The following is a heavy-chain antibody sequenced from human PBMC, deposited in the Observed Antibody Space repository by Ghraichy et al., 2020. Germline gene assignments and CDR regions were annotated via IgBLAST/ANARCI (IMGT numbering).Heavy chain of an antibody. CDR2: IYYSGST. J-gene: IGHJ4*02. D-gene: IGHD7-27*01. Sequence: SETLSLTCTVSGGSISSSSYYWGWIRQPPGKGLEWIGSIYYSGSTYYNPSLKSRATISVDTSKNQFSLKLSSVTAADTAVYYCARQYPNWGLGDYFDYWGQGTLVTISS. CDR3: ARQYPNWGLGDYFDY. V-gene: IGHV4-39*01. CDR1: GGSISSSSYY.